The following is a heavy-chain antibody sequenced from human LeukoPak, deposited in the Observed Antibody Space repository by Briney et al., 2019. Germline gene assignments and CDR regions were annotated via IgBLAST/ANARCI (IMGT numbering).Heavy chain of an antibody. D-gene: IGHD6-19*01. J-gene: IGHJ4*02. Sequence: GGSLRLSCAASGFTFSSYAMSWVRQGPGKGLEWVSAISGSGGSTNYADSVKGRFTISRDNSKNTLYLQMNSLRAEDTAVYYCAKDTYSSGWYCPQYWGQGTLVTVSS. V-gene: IGHV3-23*01. CDR1: GFTFSSYA. CDR2: ISGSGGST. CDR3: AKDTYSSGWYCPQY.